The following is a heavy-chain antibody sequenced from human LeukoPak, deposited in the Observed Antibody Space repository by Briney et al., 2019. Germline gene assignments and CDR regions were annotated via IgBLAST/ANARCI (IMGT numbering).Heavy chain of an antibody. V-gene: IGHV4-4*09. D-gene: IGHD1-26*01. Sequence: SETLSLTCAVCGGSFSGYYWSWIRQPPGKGLEWIGYIYTSGSTNYNPSLKSRVTISVDTSKNQFSLKLSSVTAADTAVYYCARQKWELLGYFDYWGQGTLVTVSS. J-gene: IGHJ4*02. CDR3: ARQKWELLGYFDY. CDR1: GGSFSGYY. CDR2: IYTSGST.